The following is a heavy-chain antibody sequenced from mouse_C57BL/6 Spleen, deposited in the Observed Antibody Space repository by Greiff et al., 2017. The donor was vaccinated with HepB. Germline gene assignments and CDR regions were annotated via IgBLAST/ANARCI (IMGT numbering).Heavy chain of an antibody. CDR1: GFTFSSYA. Sequence: EVQRVESGEGLVKPGGSLKLSCAASGFTFSSYAMSWVRQTPEKRLEWVAYISSGGDYIYYADTVKGRFTISRDNARNTLYLQMSSLKSEDTAMYYCTRDGIYYDPRGDFDVWGTGTTVTVSS. J-gene: IGHJ1*03. D-gene: IGHD2-4*01. V-gene: IGHV5-9-1*02. CDR3: TRDGIYYDPRGDFDV. CDR2: ISSGGDYI.